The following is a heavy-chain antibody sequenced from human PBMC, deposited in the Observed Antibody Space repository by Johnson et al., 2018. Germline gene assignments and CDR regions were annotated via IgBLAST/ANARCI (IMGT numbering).Heavy chain of an antibody. J-gene: IGHJ3*01. V-gene: IGHV3-49*03. CDR1: GFTFREYA. D-gene: IGHD3-10*01. CDR3: VTQNREVLWAFDV. CDR2: IRSKTYAGTA. Sequence: VQLQESGGSVVQXGRSXRLXCTASGFTFREYAMSWFRQAPGKGPEWVGFIRSKTYAGTAEYAASVKGRFTISRDDSNNSLYLQMDSLKTDDTAVYYCVTQNREVLWAFDVWGQGTMVTVSS.